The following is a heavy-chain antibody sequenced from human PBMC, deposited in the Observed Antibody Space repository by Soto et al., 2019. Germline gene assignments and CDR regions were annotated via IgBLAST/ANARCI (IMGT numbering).Heavy chain of an antibody. Sequence: GGSLRLSCAASGFTFSSYAMSWVRQAPGKGLEWVSAISGSGGSTYYADSVKGRFTISRDNSKNTLYLQMNSLRAEDTAVYYCAKDRRGITIFGVVIPRWGSTFDYWGQGTLVTVSS. CDR3: AKDRRGITIFGVVIPRWGSTFDY. CDR2: ISGSGGST. J-gene: IGHJ4*02. D-gene: IGHD3-3*01. V-gene: IGHV3-23*01. CDR1: GFTFSSYA.